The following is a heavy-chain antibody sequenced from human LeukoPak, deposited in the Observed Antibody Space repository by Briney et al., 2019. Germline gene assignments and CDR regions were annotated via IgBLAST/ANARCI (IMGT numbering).Heavy chain of an antibody. D-gene: IGHD3-22*01. CDR3: ARDTGAYYDSGGLDY. V-gene: IGHV3-21*01. J-gene: IGHJ4*02. CDR2: ISSSSSYI. CDR1: GFIFSSYS. Sequence: GGSLRLSCAASGFIFSSYSMNWVRQAPGKGLEWVSSISSSSSYIYYADSVTGRFTISRDNAKNSLYLQMNSLRAEDTAVYYCARDTGAYYDSGGLDYWGQGTLVTVSS.